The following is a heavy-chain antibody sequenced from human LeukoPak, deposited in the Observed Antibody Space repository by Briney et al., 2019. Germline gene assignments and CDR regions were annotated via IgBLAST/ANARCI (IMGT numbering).Heavy chain of an antibody. Sequence: GGSLRLSCTVSGFTLRSHALHWVRQAPGKGREYVSGISGDGGTTYYASSVKGRFTMSRDSATNTLYLQMGSLRGEDTGVYYCARRASTIYMEVWGKGTTVIVSS. CDR2: ISGDGGTT. D-gene: IGHD1-14*01. J-gene: IGHJ6*03. CDR1: GFTLRSHA. CDR3: ARRASTIYMEV. V-gene: IGHV3-64*01.